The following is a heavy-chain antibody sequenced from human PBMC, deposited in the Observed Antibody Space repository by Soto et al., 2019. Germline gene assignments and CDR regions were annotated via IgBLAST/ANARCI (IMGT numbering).Heavy chain of an antibody. CDR2: IIPIFGTA. CDR1: GGTFSSYA. J-gene: IGHJ4*02. V-gene: IGHV1-69*06. D-gene: IGHD3-3*01. CDR3: ARGGITIFGVVIFDY. Sequence: SVKVSCKASGGTFSSYAISWVRQSPGQGLEWMGGIIPIFGTANYAQKFQGRVTITADKSTSTAYMELSSLRSEDTAVYYCARGGITIFGVVIFDYWGQGTLVTVSS.